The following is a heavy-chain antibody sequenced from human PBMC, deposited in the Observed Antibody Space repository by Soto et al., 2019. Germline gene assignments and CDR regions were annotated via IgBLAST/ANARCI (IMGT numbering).Heavy chain of an antibody. V-gene: IGHV3-7*01. CDR3: ARDSLTPNYDFWSGYSPLNWFDP. J-gene: IGHJ5*02. D-gene: IGHD3-3*01. CDR2: IKQDGSEK. CDR1: GFTFSSYW. Sequence: HPGGSLRLSCAASGFTFSSYWMSWVRQAPGKGLEWVANIKQDGSEKYYVDSVRGRFTISRDNAKNSLYLQMNSLRAEDTAVYYCARDSLTPNYDFWSGYSPLNWFDPWGQGTLVTVSS.